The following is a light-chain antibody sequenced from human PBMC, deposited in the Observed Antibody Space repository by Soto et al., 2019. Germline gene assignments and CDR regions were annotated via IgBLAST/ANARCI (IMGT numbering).Light chain of an antibody. V-gene: IGKV3-15*01. Sequence: EILMTQSPATLSVSPGDRATLSCRASQSVSNNLAWYQQRPGQAPRLLIYGASTMATGIPARFSGSGSGTEFTLTISSLQSEDFAVYYCQQYHDWPPWTFGQGTKVEIK. CDR3: QQYHDWPPWT. CDR1: QSVSNN. CDR2: GAS. J-gene: IGKJ1*01.